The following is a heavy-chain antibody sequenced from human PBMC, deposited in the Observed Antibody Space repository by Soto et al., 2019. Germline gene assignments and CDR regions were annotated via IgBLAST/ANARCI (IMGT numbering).Heavy chain of an antibody. CDR2: IYHSGST. V-gene: IGHV4-31*03. Sequence: SETLSLTCTVSGGSINSGGFYWSWIRQHPGKGLEWIGDIYHSGSTYYNPSLESRVTISVDTSKNQFSLKLSSVTAADTAVYYCARRGRYYYGSGSFQNWFDPWGQGTLVTVSS. CDR1: GGSINSGGFY. CDR3: ARRGRYYYGSGSFQNWFDP. D-gene: IGHD3-10*01. J-gene: IGHJ5*02.